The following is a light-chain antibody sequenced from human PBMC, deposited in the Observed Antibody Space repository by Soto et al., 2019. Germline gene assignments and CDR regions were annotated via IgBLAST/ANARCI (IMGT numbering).Light chain of an antibody. CDR3: GSWDSSLSAYV. CDR2: DDD. V-gene: IGLV1-51*01. CDR1: SSNIGGNS. J-gene: IGLJ1*01. Sequence: QSVLPQPPSVSAAPGQRVTISCSGSSSNIGGNSVSWYQQLPGTAPKLLIYDDDKRPSGIPDRFSGSKSGTSATLGITGFQTGDEADHYCGSWDSSLSAYVFGTGTKVTV.